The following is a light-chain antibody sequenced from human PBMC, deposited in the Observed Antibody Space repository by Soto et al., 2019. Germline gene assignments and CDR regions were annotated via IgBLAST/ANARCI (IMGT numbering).Light chain of an antibody. CDR2: GAS. J-gene: IGKJ1*01. V-gene: IGKV3-20*01. CDR1: QSVDRNY. CDR3: DQFASTHRT. Sequence: EIVLTQSPGTLSLSPGESATLSCRASQSVDRNYLAWFQQKPGQAPRRLIYGASSRGTGIRPRFSGSGSGREFVLTIGGLDPEDFAVYYYDQFASTHRTFGQRTKVESK.